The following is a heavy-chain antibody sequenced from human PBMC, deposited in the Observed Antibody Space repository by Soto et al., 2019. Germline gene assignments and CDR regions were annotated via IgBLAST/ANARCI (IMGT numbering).Heavy chain of an antibody. V-gene: IGHV4-59*01. D-gene: IGHD3-22*01. Sequence: PSETLSLTCTVSGGSISSYYWSWIRQPPGKGLEWIGYIYYSGSTNYNPSLKSRVTISVDTSKNQFSLKLSSVTAADTAVYYCARDGGYYDSSGYYLLWGQGTLVT. CDR3: ARDGGYYDSSGYYLL. J-gene: IGHJ4*02. CDR1: GGSISSYY. CDR2: IYYSGST.